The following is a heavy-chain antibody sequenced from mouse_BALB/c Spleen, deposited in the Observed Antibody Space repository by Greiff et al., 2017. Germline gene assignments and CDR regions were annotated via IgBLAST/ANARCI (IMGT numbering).Heavy chain of an antibody. CDR1: GYAFTNYL. V-gene: IGHV1-54*01. Sequence: QVQLQQSGAELVRPGTSVKVSCKASGYAFTNYLIEWVKQRPGQGLEWIGVINPGSGGTNYNEKFKGKATLTADKSSSTAYMQLSSLTSENSAVYFCARREYGNYGFAYWGQGTLVTVSA. J-gene: IGHJ3*01. CDR2: INPGSGGT. D-gene: IGHD2-10*02. CDR3: ARREYGNYGFAY.